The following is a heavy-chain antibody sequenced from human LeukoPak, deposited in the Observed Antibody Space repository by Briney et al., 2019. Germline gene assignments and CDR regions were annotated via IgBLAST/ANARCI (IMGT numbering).Heavy chain of an antibody. CDR1: GYTFTGYY. J-gene: IGHJ4*02. D-gene: IGHD2-15*01. Sequence: ASVKVSCKASGYTFTGYYIHWVRQAPGQGLEWMGWINPNSGNTNYAQKFQGRVTITADKSTSTAYMELSSLRSEDTAVYYCAIKGGTNLDYWGQGTLVTVSS. CDR2: INPNSGNT. CDR3: AIKGGTNLDY. V-gene: IGHV1-2*02.